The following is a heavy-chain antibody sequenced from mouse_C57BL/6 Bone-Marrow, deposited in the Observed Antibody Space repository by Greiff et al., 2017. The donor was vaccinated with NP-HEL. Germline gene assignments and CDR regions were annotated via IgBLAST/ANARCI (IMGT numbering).Heavy chain of an antibody. CDR2: IDPSDSYT. D-gene: IGHD2-4*01. Sequence: VQLQQSGAELVMPGASVKLSCKASGYTFTSYWMHWVKQRPGQGLEWIGEIDPSDSYTNYNQKFKGKSTLTVDKSSSTAYMQLSSLTSEDSAVYYCAYYDYDEDYWGQGTTLTVSS. V-gene: IGHV1-69*01. CDR1: GYTFTSYW. J-gene: IGHJ2*01. CDR3: AYYDYDEDY.